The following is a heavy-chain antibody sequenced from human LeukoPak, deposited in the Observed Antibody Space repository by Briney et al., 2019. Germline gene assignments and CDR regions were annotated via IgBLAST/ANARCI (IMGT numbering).Heavy chain of an antibody. J-gene: IGHJ6*03. D-gene: IGHD2-15*01. CDR1: GGSISSYY. CDR2: IYYSGST. Sequence: SETLSLTCTVSGGSISSYYWSWIRQPPGKGLEWIGYIYYSGSTNYNPSLTSRVTISVDTSKNQFSLKLSSVTAADTAVYYCARGYCSGGSCSWPYYYYYYMDVWGKGTTVTISS. V-gene: IGHV4-59*01. CDR3: ARGYCSGGSCSWPYYYYYYMDV.